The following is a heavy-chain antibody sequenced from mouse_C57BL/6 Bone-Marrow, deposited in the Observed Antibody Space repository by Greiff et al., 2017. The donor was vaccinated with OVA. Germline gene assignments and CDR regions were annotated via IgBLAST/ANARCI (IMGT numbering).Heavy chain of an antibody. V-gene: IGHV1-59*01. CDR2: IDPSDSYT. CDR3: ARRAMDY. J-gene: IGHJ4*01. Sequence: QVQLKQPGAELVRPGTSVKLSCKASGYTFTSYWMHWVKQRPGQGLAWIGVIDPSDSYTNYNQKFKGKATLTVDTSSSTAYMQLSSLTSEDSAVYYCARRAMDYWGQGTSVTVSS. CDR1: GYTFTSYW.